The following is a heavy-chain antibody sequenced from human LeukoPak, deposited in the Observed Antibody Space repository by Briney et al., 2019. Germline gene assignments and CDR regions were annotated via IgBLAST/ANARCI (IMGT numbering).Heavy chain of an antibody. D-gene: IGHD6-13*01. J-gene: IGHJ6*02. CDR1: GFTFSSYG. V-gene: IGHV3-48*03. Sequence: HSGGSLRLSCAASGFTFSSYGMNWVRQAPGKGLEWVSYIRGSGSTIYYTDSVKGRFTISRDNAKNSLYLQMNSLRDEDTAVYYCARDQGGSSWYRAQMDVWGQGTTVTVSS. CDR3: ARDQGGSSWYRAQMDV. CDR2: IRGSGSTI.